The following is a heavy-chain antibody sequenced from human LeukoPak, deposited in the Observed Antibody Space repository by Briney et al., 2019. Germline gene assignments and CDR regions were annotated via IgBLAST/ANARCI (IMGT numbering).Heavy chain of an antibody. D-gene: IGHD3-3*01. CDR1: GYSISSGYY. Sequence: SETLSLTCTVSGYSISSGYYWGWIRQPPGKGLEWIGSIYHSGSTYYNPSLKSRVTISVDTSKNQFSLKLSSVTAADTAVCYCARVLFWSGYYGPRYYYYMDVWGKGTTVTVSS. V-gene: IGHV4-38-2*02. CDR3: ARVLFWSGYYGPRYYYYMDV. J-gene: IGHJ6*03. CDR2: IYHSGST.